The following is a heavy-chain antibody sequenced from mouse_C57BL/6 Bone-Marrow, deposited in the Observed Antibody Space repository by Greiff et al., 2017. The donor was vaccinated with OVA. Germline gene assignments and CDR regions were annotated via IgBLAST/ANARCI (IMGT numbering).Heavy chain of an antibody. Sequence: EVQVVESGPGLVKPSQSLSLTCSVTGYSITSGYYWNWIRQFPGNKLEWMGYISYDGSNNYNPSLKNRISITRDTSKNQFFLKLNSVTTEDTATYYCARGLDWYFDVWGTGTTVTVSS. V-gene: IGHV3-6*01. CDR3: ARGLDWYFDV. CDR1: GYSITSGYY. CDR2: ISYDGSN. J-gene: IGHJ1*03.